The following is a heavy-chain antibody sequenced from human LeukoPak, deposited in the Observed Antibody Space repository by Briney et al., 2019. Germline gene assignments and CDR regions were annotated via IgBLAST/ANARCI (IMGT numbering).Heavy chain of an antibody. D-gene: IGHD3-16*01. Sequence: GGSLRLSCAAFGFGFNTYWMTWVRQPPGKGPEWVANINQDGSETHSADSVKGRFTISRGNAKNSLYLRMNSLRGDDTAVYYCARDAGGFDYWGQGALVTVSS. CDR3: ARDAGGFDY. CDR1: GFGFNTYW. CDR2: INQDGSET. J-gene: IGHJ4*02. V-gene: IGHV3-7*04.